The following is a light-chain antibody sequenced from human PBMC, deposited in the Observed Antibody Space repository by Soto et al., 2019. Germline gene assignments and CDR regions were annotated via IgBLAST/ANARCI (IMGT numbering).Light chain of an antibody. J-gene: IGKJ3*01. CDR2: TTS. V-gene: IGKV3-11*01. CDR1: QSVSKS. CDR3: QLGNIWPIFT. Sequence: EIVLTQSPATLSLSPGERATLSCRASQSVSKSLAWYQQKPGQAPRLLIYTTSNRATGIPAWFSGSGSRTDFTLTISSLEPEDLADYYCQLGNIWPIFTFCPGTKGDIK.